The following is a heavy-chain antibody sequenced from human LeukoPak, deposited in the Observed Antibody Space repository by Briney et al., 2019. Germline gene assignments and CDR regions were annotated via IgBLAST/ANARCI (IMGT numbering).Heavy chain of an antibody. D-gene: IGHD3-10*01. CDR2: IYSGGST. J-gene: IGHJ4*02. CDR1: GFTVSSNY. V-gene: IGHV3-66*01. CDR3: AAMVRGVINSYYFDY. Sequence: PGGSLRLSCAASGFTVSSNYMSWVRQAPGKGLEWVSVIYSGGSTYYADSVKGRFTISRDNSKNTLYLQMNSLRAEDTAVYYCAAMVRGVINSYYFDYWGQGTLVTVSS.